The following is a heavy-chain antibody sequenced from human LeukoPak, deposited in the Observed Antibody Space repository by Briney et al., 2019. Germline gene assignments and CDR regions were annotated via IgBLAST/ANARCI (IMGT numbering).Heavy chain of an antibody. Sequence: GGSLRLSCAASGFTFSSYWMHWVRQAPGKGLVWVSHINTDGSSTTYADSVKGRFTISRDNAKNTLYLQMNSLRAEDTAMYYCTRDRYYDSSRYSRAFDYWGQGTLVTVSS. CDR1: GFTFSSYW. D-gene: IGHD3-22*01. V-gene: IGHV3-74*01. CDR3: TRDRYYDSSRYSRAFDY. CDR2: INTDGSST. J-gene: IGHJ4*02.